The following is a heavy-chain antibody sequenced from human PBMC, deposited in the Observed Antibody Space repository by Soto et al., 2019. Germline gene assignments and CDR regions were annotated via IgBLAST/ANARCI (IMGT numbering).Heavy chain of an antibody. D-gene: IGHD4-17*01. CDR3: TRGYGDYVRDY. J-gene: IGHJ4*02. CDR1: GFTFSGSA. V-gene: IGHV3-73*01. CDR2: IRSKSNSYAT. Sequence: EVQLVESGGGLVQPGGSLKLSCAVSGFTFSGSAMHWVRQASGKGLEWVGRIRSKSNSYATAYAASVKGRFTISRDDSMNTAYLQMNSLKTEDTAVYYCTRGYGDYVRDYWGQGTLVTVSS.